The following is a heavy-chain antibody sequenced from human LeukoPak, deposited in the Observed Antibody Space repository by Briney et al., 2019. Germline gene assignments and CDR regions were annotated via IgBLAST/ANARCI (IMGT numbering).Heavy chain of an antibody. CDR2: ISGTGGST. CDR1: GFTFSTYA. D-gene: IGHD3-9*01. Sequence: PGGSLRLSCAASGFTFSTYAMTWVRQAPGKGLEWVSLISGTGGSTYYADSVKGRFTISRDNSKNTLYLQMNSLRAEDTAVYYCARDVDILTGPIGYWGQGTLVTVSS. CDR3: ARDVDILTGPIGY. V-gene: IGHV3-23*01. J-gene: IGHJ4*02.